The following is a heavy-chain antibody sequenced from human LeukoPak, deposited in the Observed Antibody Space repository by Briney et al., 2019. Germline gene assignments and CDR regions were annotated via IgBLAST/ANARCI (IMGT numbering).Heavy chain of an antibody. V-gene: IGHV3-49*03. Sequence: PGGSLRLSCTTFGFTFGDDGWSWFRQAPGKGLEWICFIRKKAYGETTEYAASVRGRFTISRDDANGIAYLQMNSLKTEHTALYYCVRGLHDYGDSNYYFDQWGQGTLVTVSS. CDR1: GFTFGDDG. CDR2: IRKKAYGETT. J-gene: IGHJ4*02. CDR3: VRGLHDYGDSNYYFDQ. D-gene: IGHD4-17*01.